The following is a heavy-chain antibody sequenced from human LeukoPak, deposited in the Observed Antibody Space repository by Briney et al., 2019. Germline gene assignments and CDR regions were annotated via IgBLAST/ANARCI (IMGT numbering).Heavy chain of an antibody. V-gene: IGHV1-8*01. CDR3: ARVGYDFWSGYRGWFDP. CDR2: MNPNSGNT. J-gene: IGHJ5*02. D-gene: IGHD3-3*01. CDR1: GYTFTSYD. Sequence: ASVKVSCKASGYTFTSYDINWVRQATGQGLEWMGWMNPNSGNTGYAQKFQGRVTMTRNTSISTAYMELSSLRSEDTAVYYCARVGYDFWSGYRGWFDPWGQGTLVTVSS.